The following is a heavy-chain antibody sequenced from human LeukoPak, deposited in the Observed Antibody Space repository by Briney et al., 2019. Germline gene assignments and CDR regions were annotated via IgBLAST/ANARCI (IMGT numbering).Heavy chain of an antibody. CDR1: GFTFSSYA. J-gene: IGHJ5*02. D-gene: IGHD3-22*01. V-gene: IGHV3-23*01. Sequence: AGGSLRLSCAASGFTFSSYAMSWVRQAPGKGLEWVSLNSGSGGSTYYADSVSGRFTISRENSKNTLYLQMNSLRAEYTAIYYCAKEKKRITMIVVVIRPNWFDPWGQGTLVTVSS. CDR3: AKEKKRITMIVVVIRPNWFDP. CDR2: NSGSGGST.